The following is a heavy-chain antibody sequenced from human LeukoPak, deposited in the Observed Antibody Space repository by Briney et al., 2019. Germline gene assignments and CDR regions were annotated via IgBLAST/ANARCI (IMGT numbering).Heavy chain of an antibody. V-gene: IGHV3-21*01. Sequence: GGSLRHSCAASGFTFSSYSMNWVRQAPGKRLEWVSSISSSSSYIYCADSVKGRFTISRDNAKNSLYLQMNSLRAEDTAVYYCARARRLMDVWGQGTTVTVSS. CDR3: ARARRLMDV. J-gene: IGHJ6*02. CDR1: GFTFSSYS. CDR2: ISSSSSYI.